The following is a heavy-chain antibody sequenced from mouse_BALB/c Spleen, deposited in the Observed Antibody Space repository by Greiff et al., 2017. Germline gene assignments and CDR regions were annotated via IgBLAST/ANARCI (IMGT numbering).Heavy chain of an antibody. D-gene: IGHD1-1*01. CDR2: IHYSGST. CDR3: ARNYYGSSYRYFDV. J-gene: IGHJ1*01. CDR1: GYSITSGYS. V-gene: IGHV3-1*02. Sequence: EVQLVESGPDLVKPSQSLSLTCTVTGYSITSGYSWHWIRQFPGNKLEWMVYIHYSGSTYYNPSLKSRISITRDPSKNQFFLQLNSVTAEDTATYYCARNYYGSSYRYFDVWGAGTTVTVSS.